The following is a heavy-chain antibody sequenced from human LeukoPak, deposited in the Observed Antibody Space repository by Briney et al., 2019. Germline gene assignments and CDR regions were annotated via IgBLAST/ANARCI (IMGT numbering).Heavy chain of an antibody. CDR3: EREYLNGFDI. V-gene: IGHV3-11*04. Sequence: PGGSLRLSCAASGFTFSNFYMSWLRQAPGKGLEWVSYITSSGSTIDYAESVKGRFTISRDNGKNSLYLQMSSLRAEDTAVYYCEREYLNGFDIWGQGTMVTVSS. CDR2: ITSSGSTI. CDR1: GFTFSNFY. D-gene: IGHD2-2*02. J-gene: IGHJ3*02.